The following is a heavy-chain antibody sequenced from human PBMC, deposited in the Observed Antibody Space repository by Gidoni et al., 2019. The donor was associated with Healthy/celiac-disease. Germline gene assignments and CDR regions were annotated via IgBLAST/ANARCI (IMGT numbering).Heavy chain of an antibody. V-gene: IGHV3-21*01. Sequence: EVQLVESGGGLVKPGGSLRLSCAASGFTFRSYSMNWVRQAPGKGLEWVSSISSSSSYIYYADSVKGRFTISRDNAKNSLYLQMNSLRAEDTAVYYCARDLYYDFWSGYNNYYFDYWGQGTLVTVSS. D-gene: IGHD3-3*01. CDR3: ARDLYYDFWSGYNNYYFDY. CDR2: ISSSSSYI. J-gene: IGHJ4*02. CDR1: GFTFRSYS.